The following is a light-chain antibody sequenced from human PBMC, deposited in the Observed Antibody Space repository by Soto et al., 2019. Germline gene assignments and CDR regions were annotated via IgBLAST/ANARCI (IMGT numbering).Light chain of an antibody. CDR2: AAS. CDR1: QSISSY. Sequence: DIQMTQSPSSLSSSVGDRVTLTCRASQSISSYLNWYQQKPGTAPKLLIYAASSLQSGVPSRFSGSGSGTDFTLTISSLQPEDFATYYCQQSYSTPLTFGGGTKVEIK. V-gene: IGKV1-39*01. J-gene: IGKJ4*01. CDR3: QQSYSTPLT.